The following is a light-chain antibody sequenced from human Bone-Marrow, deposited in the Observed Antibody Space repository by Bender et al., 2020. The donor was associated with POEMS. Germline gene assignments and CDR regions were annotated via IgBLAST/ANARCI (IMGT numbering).Light chain of an antibody. V-gene: IGLV2-8*01. J-gene: IGLJ3*02. CDR2: EVS. Sequence: QSALTQPPSASGSPGQSVTISCTGTSSDVGGSNYVSWYQQHPGKAPKLMIYEVSKRPSGVPDRFSGSRSGNTASLAITGLQAEDEADYYCQSYDNSLSGLWVFGGGTKLTVL. CDR3: QSYDNSLSGLWV. CDR1: SSDVGGSNY.